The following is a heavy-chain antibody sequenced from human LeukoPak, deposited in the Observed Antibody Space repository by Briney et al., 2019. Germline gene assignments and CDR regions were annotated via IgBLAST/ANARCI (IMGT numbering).Heavy chain of an antibody. V-gene: IGHV3-23*01. CDR1: GFTFSSYA. D-gene: IGHD2-2*02. Sequence: PGGSLRLSCAASGFTFSSYAMNWVRQAPGKGLEWVSAISRRGNSTYYADSVKGRFTISRDNSKNTLYLQMSSLRAEDTAVYYCAKASIVVVPGAIWNLDFWAQGTLVTVSS. CDR2: ISRRGNST. CDR3: AKASIVVVPGAIWNLDF. J-gene: IGHJ4*02.